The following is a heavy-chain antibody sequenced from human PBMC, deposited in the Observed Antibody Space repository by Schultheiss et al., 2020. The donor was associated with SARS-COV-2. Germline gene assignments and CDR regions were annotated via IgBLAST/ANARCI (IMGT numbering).Heavy chain of an antibody. CDR2: IYNSGSS. V-gene: IGHV4-59*11. D-gene: IGHD3-10*01. J-gene: IGHJ4*02. Sequence: SETLSLTCTVSGGSISGHYWSWIRQPPGKGLEWIGYIYNSGSSNNNPSLKSRVTLSLDTSKKQFSLKLSSVTAADTAVYYCARGWGYYGSGSYYHYWGQGILVTVSS. CDR1: GGSISGHY. CDR3: ARGWGYYGSGSYYHY.